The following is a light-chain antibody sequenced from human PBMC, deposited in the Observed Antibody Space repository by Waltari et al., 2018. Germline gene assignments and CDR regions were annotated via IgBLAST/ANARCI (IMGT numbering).Light chain of an antibody. CDR3: TSYSSGRTPFV. Sequence: QSALTQPASVSGSPGQSITISCTESSGDIGTYKYVPWYQQHPGQAPKLLIYEVRNRPSGVSSRFSGTKSGNTASLTISGLQAEDDANYYCTSYSSGRTPFVFGSGTKVTVL. V-gene: IGLV2-14*01. J-gene: IGLJ1*01. CDR2: EVR. CDR1: SGDIGTYKY.